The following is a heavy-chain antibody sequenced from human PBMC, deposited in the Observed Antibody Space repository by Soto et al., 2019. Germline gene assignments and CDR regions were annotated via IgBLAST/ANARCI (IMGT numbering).Heavy chain of an antibody. J-gene: IGHJ6*02. CDR3: ARGGQECSSSGCSYNYAGMDV. CDR1: GYTFAYYG. CDR2: ISAYNGNT. Sequence: QVQLVQSGPEVKKPGASVKVSCKASGYTFAYYGIGWVRQAPGQGLEWMGWISAYNGNTHHAQDLQGRVTMTTDTSTSTAYMELRSLRSDDTAVYYCARGGQECSSSGCSYNYAGMDVWRQGTTVTVSS. D-gene: IGHD2-2*01. V-gene: IGHV1-18*01.